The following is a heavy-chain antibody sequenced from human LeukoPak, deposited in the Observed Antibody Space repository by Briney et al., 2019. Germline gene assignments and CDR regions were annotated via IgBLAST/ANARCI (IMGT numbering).Heavy chain of an antibody. J-gene: IGHJ4*02. D-gene: IGHD4-17*01. V-gene: IGHV3-72*01. CDR2: VRNKPNGYTT. CDR1: GFSISDHY. CDR3: TRVRHGDYFDY. Sequence: GGSLRLSCAASGFSISDHYMDWIRQAPGKGLEWVGRVRNKPNGYTTDYGTSVKGRFTISRDDSKNSLYLQMNSLTGEDTAVYYCTRVRHGDYFDYWGQGALVFFSS.